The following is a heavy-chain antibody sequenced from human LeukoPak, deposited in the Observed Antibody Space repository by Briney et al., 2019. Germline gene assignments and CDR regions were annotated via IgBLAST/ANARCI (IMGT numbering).Heavy chain of an antibody. Sequence: GGSLRLSCAASGFTFSSYAMSWVRQAPGKGLEWVAVIWYDGSNKYYADSVKGRFTISRDNSKNTLYLQMNSLRAEDTAVYYCARALVAVAGPTDYWGQGTLVTVSS. D-gene: IGHD6-19*01. CDR1: GFTFSSYA. J-gene: IGHJ4*02. CDR2: IWYDGSNK. V-gene: IGHV3-33*08. CDR3: ARALVAVAGPTDY.